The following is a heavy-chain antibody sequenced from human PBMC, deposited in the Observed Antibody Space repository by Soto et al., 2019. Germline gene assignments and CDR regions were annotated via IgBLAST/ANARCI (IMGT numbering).Heavy chain of an antibody. CDR3: ARERGWQLYFDY. CDR1: GFTFSSYS. D-gene: IGHD6-13*01. V-gene: IGHV3-21*01. CDR2: VSFDSNYI. J-gene: IGHJ4*02. Sequence: GGSLRLSCAASGFTFSSYSMNWVRQAPGKGLEWVSLVSFDSNYIYYADSVKGRFTISRDNAKNSVYLQMNSLRAEDTAFYYCARERGWQLYFDYWGQGALVTVSS.